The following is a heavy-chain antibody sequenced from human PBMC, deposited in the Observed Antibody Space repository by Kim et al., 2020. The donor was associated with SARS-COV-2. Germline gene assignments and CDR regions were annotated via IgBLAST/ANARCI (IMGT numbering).Heavy chain of an antibody. Sequence: SETLSLTCTVSGRSISSYYWSWIRQPPGKGLEWIGYIYYSGSTNYNPSLKSRVTISVDTSKNQFSLKLTSVTAADTAVYYCARANLVAVAPTGSFDPWG. J-gene: IGHJ5*02. CDR3: ARANLVAVAPTGSFDP. V-gene: IGHV4-59*01. CDR1: GRSISSYY. D-gene: IGHD2-15*01. CDR2: IYYSGST.